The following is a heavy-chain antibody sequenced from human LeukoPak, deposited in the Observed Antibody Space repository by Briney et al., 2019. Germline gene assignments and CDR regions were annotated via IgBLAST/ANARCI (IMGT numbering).Heavy chain of an antibody. CDR3: ARYGTTVTTRGRAFDI. CDR1: GYTFISYG. V-gene: IGHV1-18*01. Sequence: ASVKVSCKASGYTFISYGISWVRQAPGQGLEWMGWISAYSGNTNYAQKLQGRVTMTTDTSTSTAYMELRSLRSDDTAVYYCARYGTTVTTRGRAFDIWGQGTMVTVSS. D-gene: IGHD4-17*01. CDR2: ISAYSGNT. J-gene: IGHJ3*02.